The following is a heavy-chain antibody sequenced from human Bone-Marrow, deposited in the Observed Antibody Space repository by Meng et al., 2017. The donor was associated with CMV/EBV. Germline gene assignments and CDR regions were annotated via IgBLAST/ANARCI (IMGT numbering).Heavy chain of an antibody. J-gene: IGHJ4*02. CDR3: ASDIVVVPAAQKRGADHY. CDR1: GGSISSYY. CDR2: IYYSGST. V-gene: IGHV4-59*01. D-gene: IGHD2-2*01. Sequence: SETLSLTCTVSGGSISSYYWSWIRQPPGKGLEWIGYIYYSGSTNYNPSLKSRVTISVDTSKNQFSLKLSSVTAADTAVYYCASDIVVVPAAQKRGADHYWGQGTLVTVSS.